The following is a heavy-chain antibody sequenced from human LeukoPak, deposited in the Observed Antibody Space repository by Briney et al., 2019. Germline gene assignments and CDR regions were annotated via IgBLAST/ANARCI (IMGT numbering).Heavy chain of an antibody. CDR1: GFTFSTYG. J-gene: IGHJ4*02. V-gene: IGHV3-30*18. CDR2: IGNDGRAK. Sequence: GGSLRLSCAASGFTFSTYGMHWVRQAPGKGLEWVAVIGNDGRAKYYADSVRGRSTISRDNSKNTLYLQMDSLTGDDTATYYCAKEEGWGVNVFDYWGQGALVTVSS. CDR3: AKEEGWGVNVFDY. D-gene: IGHD3-10*01.